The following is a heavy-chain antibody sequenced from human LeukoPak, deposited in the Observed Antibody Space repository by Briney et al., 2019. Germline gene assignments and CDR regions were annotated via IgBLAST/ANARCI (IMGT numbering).Heavy chain of an antibody. CDR3: AREGYSSSWPFDY. V-gene: IGHV4-39*07. CDR2: IYYSGST. Sequence: SETLSLTCTVSGGSISSSSYYWGWIRQPPGKGLEWIGSIYYSGSTYYNPSLKSRVTISVDTSKNQFSLKLSSVTAADTAVYYCAREGYSSSWPFDYWGQGTLVTVSS. D-gene: IGHD6-13*01. CDR1: GGSISSSSYY. J-gene: IGHJ4*02.